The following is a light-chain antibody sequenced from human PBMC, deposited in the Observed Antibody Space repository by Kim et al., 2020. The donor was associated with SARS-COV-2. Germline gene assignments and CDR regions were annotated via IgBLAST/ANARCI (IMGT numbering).Light chain of an antibody. V-gene: IGLV2-14*03. J-gene: IGLJ3*02. CDR1: SSDVGAYDF. CDR2: DVS. CDR3: SSKRTISIWV. Sequence: QSALTQPASVSGSPGQSITISCTGTSSDVGAYDFVSWYQQHPGKAPKLIVYDVSNRPSGVSNRFSGSKSGNTASLTISGLQVEDEADYYCSSKRTISIWVFGGGTKVTVL.